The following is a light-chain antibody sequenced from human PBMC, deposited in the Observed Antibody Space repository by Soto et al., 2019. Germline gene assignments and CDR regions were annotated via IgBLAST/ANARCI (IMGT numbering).Light chain of an antibody. Sequence: QSALTQPPSASGSPGQSVTISCTGTSSDVGGYDFVSWYQQHPGKAPKLMIYEVSKRPSGVPDRFSGSKSANTASLTVSGLQAEDEADYYCSSFAASNNLVFGGGTKVTVL. V-gene: IGLV2-8*01. J-gene: IGLJ2*01. CDR3: SSFAASNNLV. CDR2: EVS. CDR1: SSDVGGYDF.